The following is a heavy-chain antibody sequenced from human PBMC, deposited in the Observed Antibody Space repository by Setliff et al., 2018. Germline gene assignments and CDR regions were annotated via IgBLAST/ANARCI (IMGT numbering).Heavy chain of an antibody. Sequence: SETLSLTCTVSGDSISNYYWSWIRQPPGKGLEWIGYIHGRGSTYYNPSLKSRVTISVDTSNNQFSLNLNSVSAADTAVYYCAKIKPGGGSFDIWGQGTMVTVSS. CDR1: GDSISNYY. CDR3: AKIKPGGGSFDI. CDR2: IHGRGST. V-gene: IGHV4-59*08. J-gene: IGHJ3*02. D-gene: IGHD3-10*01.